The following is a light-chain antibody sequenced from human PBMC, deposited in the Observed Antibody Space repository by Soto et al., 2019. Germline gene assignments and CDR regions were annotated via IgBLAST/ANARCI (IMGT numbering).Light chain of an antibody. Sequence: EIVLTQSPATLSLSPGERTTLSCRASQSVSGYLAWFQQKPGQAPSLLIYDASNRATGIPARFSGSGSGTDFTLTISSLEPEDFAIYYCRQRSNWPLTFGGGTKVDIK. CDR2: DAS. V-gene: IGKV3-11*01. J-gene: IGKJ4*01. CDR3: RQRSNWPLT. CDR1: QSVSGY.